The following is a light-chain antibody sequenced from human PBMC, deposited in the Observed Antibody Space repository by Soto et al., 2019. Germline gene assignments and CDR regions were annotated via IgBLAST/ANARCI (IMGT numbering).Light chain of an antibody. Sequence: IVLTQSAATISLSPGQRATISCRASQSVSSYLAWYQQKPGQAPRLIIYDASNRATGIPARFSGSGYGTDFNLTISSLEPEDFAVYYCQQRSNWPTTFGQGTRLEIK. CDR1: QSVSSY. CDR2: DAS. J-gene: IGKJ5*01. CDR3: QQRSNWPTT. V-gene: IGKV3-11*01.